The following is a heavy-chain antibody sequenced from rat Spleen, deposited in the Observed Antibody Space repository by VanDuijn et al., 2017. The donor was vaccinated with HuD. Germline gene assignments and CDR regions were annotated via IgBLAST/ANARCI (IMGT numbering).Heavy chain of an antibody. V-gene: IGHV5-22*01. Sequence: EVQLVASDGGLVQPGRSLKLSCAASGFTFSDYFMAWVRQAPAQGLEWVATISYEGSGTYYGDSVKGRFTISRDNAKSTLSLQMNSLRSEDTATYYCARLTGGHFDYWGQGVMGTVSS. J-gene: IGHJ2*01. CDR3: ARLTGGHFDY. CDR2: ISYEGSGT. D-gene: IGHD5-1*01. CDR1: GFTFSDYF.